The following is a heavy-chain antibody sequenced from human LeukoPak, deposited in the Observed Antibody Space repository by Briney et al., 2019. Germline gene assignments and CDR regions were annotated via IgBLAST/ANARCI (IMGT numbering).Heavy chain of an antibody. V-gene: IGHV4-61*02. J-gene: IGHJ4*02. D-gene: IGHD4-23*01. CDR2: IYTSGST. CDR1: GGSISSGSYY. Sequence: SSETLSLTCTVSGGSISSGSYYWSWIRQPAGRGLEWIGRIYTSGSTNYNPSLKSRVTISVDTSKNQFSLKLSSVTAADTAVYYCVRAPRYGGKAYSFDYWGQGTLVTVSS. CDR3: VRAPRYGGKAYSFDY.